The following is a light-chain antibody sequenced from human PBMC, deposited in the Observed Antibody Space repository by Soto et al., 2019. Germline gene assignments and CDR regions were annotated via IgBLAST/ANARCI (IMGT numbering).Light chain of an antibody. CDR2: EAS. Sequence: AIQLTQSSSSLSASVGDRVTITCRASQGISSSLAWYQQKPGKSPKLLIYEASSLESGVPSRFSGSGSGTDFTLTISSLQPEDFATYYCQQSNSLPLTFGGGTRVEIK. CDR3: QQSNSLPLT. V-gene: IGKV1-13*02. CDR1: QGISSS. J-gene: IGKJ4*01.